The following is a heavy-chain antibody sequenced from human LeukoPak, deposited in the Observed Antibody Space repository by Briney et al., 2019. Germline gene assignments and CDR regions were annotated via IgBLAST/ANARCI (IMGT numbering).Heavy chain of an antibody. CDR2: ISGNGVRA. V-gene: IGHV3-64*01. CDR1: GFTFSIYV. Sequence: GGSLRLSCAASGFTFSIYVMHWVRQAPGKGLEYVSAISGNGVRANYANSVKGRFTMSRDNSKNTLFLQMDSLRAEDTAVYYCARGRETYISGWYNSWFDPWGQGTLVTVSS. J-gene: IGHJ5*02. D-gene: IGHD6-19*01. CDR3: ARGRETYISGWYNSWFDP.